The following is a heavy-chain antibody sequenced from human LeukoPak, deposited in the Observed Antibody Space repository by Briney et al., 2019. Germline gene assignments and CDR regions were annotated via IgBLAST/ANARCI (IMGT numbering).Heavy chain of an antibody. D-gene: IGHD3-22*01. CDR3: ARNYRTYYYDSSGYYLGY. CDR1: GYTFTGYY. CDR2: INPNSGGT. J-gene: IGHJ4*02. Sequence: ASVKVSCKASGYTFTGYYMHWVRQAPGQGLEWMGRINPNSGGTNYAQKFQGRVTMTRDTSISTAYMELSRLRSDDTAVYYCARNYRTYYYDSSGYYLGYWGQGTLVPVSS. V-gene: IGHV1-2*06.